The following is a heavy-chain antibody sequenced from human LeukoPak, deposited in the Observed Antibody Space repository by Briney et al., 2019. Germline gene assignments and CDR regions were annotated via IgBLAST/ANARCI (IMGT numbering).Heavy chain of an antibody. CDR1: GFTFSDYY. CDR3: ARESGDPYYYYYYGMDV. D-gene: IGHD4-17*01. J-gene: IGHJ6*02. CDR2: ISSSGSTI. Sequence: GGSLRLSCAASGFTFSDYYMSWIRQAPGKGLEWVSYISSSGSTIYYADSVKGRFTISRDSAKNSLYLQMNSLRAEDTAVYYCARESGDPYYYYYYGMDVWGQGTTVTVSS. V-gene: IGHV3-11*01.